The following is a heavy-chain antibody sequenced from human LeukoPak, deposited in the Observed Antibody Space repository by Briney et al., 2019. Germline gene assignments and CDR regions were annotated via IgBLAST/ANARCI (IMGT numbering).Heavy chain of an antibody. D-gene: IGHD1-26*01. J-gene: IGHJ4*02. CDR1: GCTFSSYG. CDR2: IWYDGSNK. Sequence: GRSLRLSCAASGCTFSSYGMHWVRQAPGKGLEWVAVIWYDGSNKYYTASVKGQFTISRDNSKNTLYLQMNSLRAEDTAVYYCASIVGATGDFHFDYWGQGTLVTVSS. CDR3: ASIVGATGDFHFDY. V-gene: IGHV3-33*01.